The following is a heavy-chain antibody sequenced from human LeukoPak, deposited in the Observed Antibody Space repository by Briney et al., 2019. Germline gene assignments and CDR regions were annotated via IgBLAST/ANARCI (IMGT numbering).Heavy chain of an antibody. CDR2: INPNSGDT. D-gene: IGHD6-13*01. V-gene: IGHV1-2*02. Sequence: ASVNVSCTASGYTFTDYYIHWVRQAPGQGLGWMGWINPNSGDTNYAQKFQGRVTMTRDTSISTAYMELSRLRSDDTAVYYCARRIAAPGNDAFDIWGQGTMVTVSS. CDR1: GYTFTDYY. J-gene: IGHJ3*02. CDR3: ARRIAAPGNDAFDI.